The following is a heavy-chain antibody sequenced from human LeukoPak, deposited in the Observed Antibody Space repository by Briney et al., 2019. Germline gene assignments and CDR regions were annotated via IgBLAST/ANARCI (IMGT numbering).Heavy chain of an antibody. V-gene: IGHV4-30-2*01. Sequence: KPSQTLSLTCAVSGGSISSGGYSWSWIRQPPGKGLEWIRYIYHSGSTYYNPSLKSRVTISVDRSKNQFSLKLSSVTAADTAVYYCARDLGVGDLGAFDIWGQGTMVTVSS. CDR1: GGSISSGGYS. J-gene: IGHJ3*02. D-gene: IGHD3-16*01. CDR3: ARDLGVGDLGAFDI. CDR2: IYHSGST.